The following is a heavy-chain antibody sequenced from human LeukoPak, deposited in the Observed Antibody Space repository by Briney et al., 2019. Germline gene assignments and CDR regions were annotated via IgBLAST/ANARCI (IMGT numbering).Heavy chain of an antibody. CDR1: GYTFTSYG. J-gene: IGHJ6*02. D-gene: IGHD3-9*01. Sequence: EASVKVSCKASGYTFTSYGISWVRQAPGQGLEWMGWINAYNGNTNYAQKLQGRVTMTTDTSTSTAYMELRSLRSDDTAVYYCARVLRYFDPRPLLDYYGMDVWGQGTTVTVSS. CDR3: ARVLRYFDPRPLLDYYGMDV. V-gene: IGHV1-18*01. CDR2: INAYNGNT.